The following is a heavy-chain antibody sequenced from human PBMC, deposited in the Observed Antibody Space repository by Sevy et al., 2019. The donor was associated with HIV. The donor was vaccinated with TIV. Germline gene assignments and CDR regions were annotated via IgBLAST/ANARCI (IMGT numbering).Heavy chain of an antibody. D-gene: IGHD3-16*02. CDR1: GYTFTSYG. CDR2: ISAYNGKT. Sequence: ASVKVSCKASGYTFTSYGISWVRQAPGQGLEWMGWISAYNGKTNYAQNLQGRVAMTTDTSTSTAYMDLRSLRSVDTAVYYCGRAPFAITFGGVIAPFDYWGQGTLVTVSS. V-gene: IGHV1-18*01. J-gene: IGHJ4*02. CDR3: GRAPFAITFGGVIAPFDY.